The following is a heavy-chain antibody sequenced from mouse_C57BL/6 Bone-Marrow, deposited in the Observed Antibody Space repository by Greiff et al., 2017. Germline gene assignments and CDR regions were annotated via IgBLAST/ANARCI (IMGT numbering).Heavy chain of an antibody. Sequence: EVQLQQSGAELVRPGASVKLSCTASGFNIKDYYMHWVKQRPEQGLEWIGRIDPEDGDTEYAPKFQGKATMTADTSSNPAYLQLSSLTAEDTAVYYCTTHYDYDGAYWGQGTLVTVSA. J-gene: IGHJ3*01. CDR1: GFNIKDYY. CDR3: TTHYDYDGAY. V-gene: IGHV14-1*01. CDR2: IDPEDGDT. D-gene: IGHD2-4*01.